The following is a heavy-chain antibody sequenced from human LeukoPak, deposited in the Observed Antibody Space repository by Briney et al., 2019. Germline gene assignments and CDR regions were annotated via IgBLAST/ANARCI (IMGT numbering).Heavy chain of an antibody. D-gene: IGHD3-3*01. CDR1: GYSFTSYW. J-gene: IGHJ5*02. V-gene: IGHV5-51*01. CDR2: IYPGDSDT. Sequence: GESLKISCKGSGYSFTSYWIGWVRQMPGKGLEWMGIIYPGDSDTRYSPSFQGQVTISADKSISTAYLQWSSLKASDTAMYDCARANNRFITIFGVVNSSGFDPWGQGTLVTVSS. CDR3: ARANNRFITIFGVVNSSGFDP.